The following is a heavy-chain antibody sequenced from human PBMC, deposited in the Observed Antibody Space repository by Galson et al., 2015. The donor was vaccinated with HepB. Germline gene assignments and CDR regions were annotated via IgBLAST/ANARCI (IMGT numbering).Heavy chain of an antibody. Sequence: SLRLSCAASGFTFSSYAMSWVRQAPGKGLEWVSAISGSGGSTYYADSVKGRFTISRDNSKNTLYLQMNSLRAEDTAVYYCAKDGGTMIVVVITDFDYWGQGTLVTVSS. CDR2: ISGSGGST. D-gene: IGHD3-22*01. CDR1: GFTFSSYA. V-gene: IGHV3-23*01. J-gene: IGHJ4*02. CDR3: AKDGGTMIVVVITDFDY.